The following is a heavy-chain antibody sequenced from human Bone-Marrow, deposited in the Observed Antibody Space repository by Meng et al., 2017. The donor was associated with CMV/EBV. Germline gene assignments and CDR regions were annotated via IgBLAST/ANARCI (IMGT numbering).Heavy chain of an antibody. CDR1: GFTFDDYT. CDR2: ISWDGGST. D-gene: IGHD2-15*01. J-gene: IGHJ4*02. V-gene: IGHV3-43*01. CDR3: ARDRWRGGNSFDY. Sequence: GESLKISCAASGFTFDDYTMHWVRQAPGKGLEWVSLISWDGGSTYYADSVKGRFTISRDNSKNTLYLQMNSLRAEDTAVYYCARDRWRGGNSFDYWGQGTLVTVSS.